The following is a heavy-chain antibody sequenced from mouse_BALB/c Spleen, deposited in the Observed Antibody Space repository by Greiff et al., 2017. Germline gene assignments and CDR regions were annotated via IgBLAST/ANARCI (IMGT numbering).Heavy chain of an antibody. D-gene: IGHD2-14*01. CDR2: IWSGGST. J-gene: IGHJ3*01. CDR1: GFSLTSYG. CDR3: ARNYRYDVGAWFAY. V-gene: IGHV2-2*02. Sequence: QVHVKQSGPGLVQPSQSLSITCTVSGFSLTSYGVHWVRQSPGKGLEWLGVIWSGGSTDYNAAFISRLSISKDNSKSQVFFKMNSLQANDTAIYYCARNYRYDVGAWFAYWGQGTLVTVSA.